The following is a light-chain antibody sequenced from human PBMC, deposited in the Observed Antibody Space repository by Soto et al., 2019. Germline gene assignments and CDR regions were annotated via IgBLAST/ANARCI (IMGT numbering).Light chain of an antibody. CDR2: DVS. J-gene: IGLJ2*01. Sequence: QSVLTQPASVSGSPGQSITISCTGTSSDVGGYNYVSWYQQHPGKAPKLMIYDVSHRPSGVSNRFSGSKSGNTASLTISGLQAEDEADYYCSSYTSSSTLEFGGGTKLTVL. V-gene: IGLV2-14*01. CDR1: SSDVGGYNY. CDR3: SSYTSSSTLE.